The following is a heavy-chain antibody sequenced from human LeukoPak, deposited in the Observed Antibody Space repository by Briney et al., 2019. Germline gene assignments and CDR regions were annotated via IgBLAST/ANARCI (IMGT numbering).Heavy chain of an antibody. CDR2: TYYSGTT. D-gene: IGHD3-10*01. V-gene: IGHV4-59*08. J-gene: IGHJ4*02. CDR1: GGSIIGFY. CDR3: ARLYYGSGSSFYFDY. Sequence: SETLSLTCTVSGGSIIGFYWSWIRQPPGEGLEYIGYTYYSGTTHYNPSLMSRVTISVDTSKNQFSLKLSSVTAADTAVYYCARLYYGSGSSFYFDYWGQGTLVTVSS.